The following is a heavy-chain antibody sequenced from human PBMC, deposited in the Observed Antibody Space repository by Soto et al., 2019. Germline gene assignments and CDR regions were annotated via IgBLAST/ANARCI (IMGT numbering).Heavy chain of an antibody. V-gene: IGHV3-23*01. CDR2: ISAAGDNT. CDR3: ARDSRGFGDFHQGIFAY. Sequence: GGSLRLACAASGFTFSNYGMSWVRQAPGKGLEWVSAISAAGDNTYYAGSVTGRFTISRDISKNTMSLQMNSLRAEDTALYYCARDSRGFGDFHQGIFAYWGRGILVTVSS. CDR1: GFTFSNYG. J-gene: IGHJ4*02. D-gene: IGHD3-3*01.